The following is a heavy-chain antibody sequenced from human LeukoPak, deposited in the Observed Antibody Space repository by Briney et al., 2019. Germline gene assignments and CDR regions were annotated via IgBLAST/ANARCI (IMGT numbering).Heavy chain of an antibody. Sequence: GGSLRLSCAASGFTFDDYGMSWVRQAPGKGLEWVSGINWNGGSTGYADSVKGRFTISRDNAKNSLYLQMNSLRAEDTAVYYCAKDPLRGKVPDAFDIWGQGTMVTVSS. CDR1: GFTFDDYG. CDR2: INWNGGST. D-gene: IGHD2-2*01. J-gene: IGHJ3*02. V-gene: IGHV3-20*04. CDR3: AKDPLRGKVPDAFDI.